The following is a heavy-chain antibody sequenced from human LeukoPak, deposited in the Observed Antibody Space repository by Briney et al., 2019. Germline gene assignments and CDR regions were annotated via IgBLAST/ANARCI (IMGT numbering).Heavy chain of an antibody. V-gene: IGHV1-2*02. CDR1: GYTFTGYY. CDR3: AILTHSTVTQQYYFDY. Sequence: ASVKVSCKASGYTFTGYYMHWVRQAPGQGLEWMGWINPNSGGTNYAQKFQGRVTMTRDTSISTAYMELSRLRSDDTAVHYCAILTHSTVTQQYYFDYWGQGTLVTVSS. CDR2: INPNSGGT. D-gene: IGHD4-17*01. J-gene: IGHJ4*02.